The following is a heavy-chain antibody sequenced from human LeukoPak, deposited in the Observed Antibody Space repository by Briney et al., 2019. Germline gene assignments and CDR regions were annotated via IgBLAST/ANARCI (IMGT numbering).Heavy chain of an antibody. J-gene: IGHJ6*02. V-gene: IGHV3-23*01. CDR3: AKPRDYYNYYYGMDV. Sequence: GGSLRLSCAASGFTFSNYAMSWVRQAPGKGLEWVSAISGSGGSTYYADSVKGRFTISRDNSKNTLYLQMNSLRAEDTALYYCAKPRDYYNYYYGMDVWGQGTTVTVSS. D-gene: IGHD3-10*01. CDR1: GFTFSNYA. CDR2: ISGSGGST.